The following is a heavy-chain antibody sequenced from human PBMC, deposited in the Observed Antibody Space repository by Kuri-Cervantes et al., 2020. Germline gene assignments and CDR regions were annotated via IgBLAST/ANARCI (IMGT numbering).Heavy chain of an antibody. Sequence: GESLKISCAASGFTFSSYWMHWVRQAPGKGLVWVSRINSDGSSTSYADSVKGRFTISRDNAKNTLYLQMNSLRAEDTAVYYCAKDIYSSSWWVFDYWGQGTLVTVSS. CDR1: GFTFSSYW. CDR2: INSDGSST. D-gene: IGHD6-13*01. CDR3: AKDIYSSSWWVFDY. V-gene: IGHV3-74*01. J-gene: IGHJ4*02.